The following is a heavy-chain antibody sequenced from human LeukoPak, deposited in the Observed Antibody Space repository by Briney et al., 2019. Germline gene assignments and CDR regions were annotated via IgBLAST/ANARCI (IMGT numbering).Heavy chain of an antibody. Sequence: PSETLSLTCTVSGGSISGSSYYWGWIRQPPGKGLEWIGSIYYSGSTYYNPSLKSRVTISVDTSKNQFSLKLSSVTAADTAVYYCARENTVRGVIYWFDPWGQGTLVTVSS. D-gene: IGHD3-10*01. J-gene: IGHJ5*02. CDR2: IYYSGST. CDR3: ARENTVRGVIYWFDP. V-gene: IGHV4-39*07. CDR1: GGSISGSSYY.